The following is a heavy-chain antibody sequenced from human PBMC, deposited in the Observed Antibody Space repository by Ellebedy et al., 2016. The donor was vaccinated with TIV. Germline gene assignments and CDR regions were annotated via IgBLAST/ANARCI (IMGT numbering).Heavy chain of an antibody. Sequence: SETLSLXXAVYGWSFSGYYWRWIRQPPGKGLEWIGEINHSGSTNYNPSLKSRVTISVDKSKNQFSLKLSSVTAADTAVYYCARGYYSGGSCYGIDAFDIWGQGTMVTVSS. CDR1: GWSFSGYY. CDR2: INHSGST. J-gene: IGHJ3*02. V-gene: IGHV4-34*01. D-gene: IGHD2-15*01. CDR3: ARGYYSGGSCYGIDAFDI.